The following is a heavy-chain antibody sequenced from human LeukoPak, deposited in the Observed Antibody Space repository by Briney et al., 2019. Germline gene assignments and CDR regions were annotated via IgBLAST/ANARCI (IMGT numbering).Heavy chain of an antibody. Sequence: PSETLSLTCTVSGGSISSSSYYWGWIRQPPGKGLEWIGSIYYSGSTYYNPSLKSRVTISVDTSKNQFSLKLSSVTAADTSVYYCARSLSRGYYYLLYAFDIWGQGTTVTVSS. CDR2: IYYSGST. D-gene: IGHD3-22*01. J-gene: IGHJ3*02. CDR3: ARSLSRGYYYLLYAFDI. CDR1: GGSISSSSYY. V-gene: IGHV4-39*01.